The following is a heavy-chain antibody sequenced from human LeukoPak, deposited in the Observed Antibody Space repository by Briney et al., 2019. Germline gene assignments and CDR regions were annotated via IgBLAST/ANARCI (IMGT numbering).Heavy chain of an antibody. CDR2: IKQDGSEK. D-gene: IGHD2-2*01. V-gene: IGHV3-7*01. Sequence: GGSLRLSCAASGFTFSSYWMSWVRQAPGKGLEWEANIKQDGSEKYYVDSVKGRFTISRDNAKNSLYLQMNSLRAEDTAVYYCARDDCSSISCYHNWFDPWGQGTLVTVSS. CDR1: GFTFSSYW. CDR3: ARDDCSSISCYHNWFDP. J-gene: IGHJ5*02.